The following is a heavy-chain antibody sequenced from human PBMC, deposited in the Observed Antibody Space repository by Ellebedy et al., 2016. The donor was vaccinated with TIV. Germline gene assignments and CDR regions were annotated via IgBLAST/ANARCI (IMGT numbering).Heavy chain of an antibody. CDR3: ARDLYFGSSYDHYYYGLDV. V-gene: IGHV3-53*04. D-gene: IGHD3-16*01. Sequence: ESLKISCAASGLTVSSNYMSWVRQAPGKGLEWVSVIYSDGSTTYADSVKGRFTISRHNSKNTLYLQMNSLRAEDTAVYYCARDLYFGSSYDHYYYGLDVWGQGTTVTVSS. CDR1: GLTVSSNY. CDR2: IYSDGST. J-gene: IGHJ6*02.